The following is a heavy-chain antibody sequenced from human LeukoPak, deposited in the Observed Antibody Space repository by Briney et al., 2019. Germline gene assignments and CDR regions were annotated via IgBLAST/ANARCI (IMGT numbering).Heavy chain of an antibody. D-gene: IGHD1-26*01. CDR3: ARDFSGSYYEGNWFDP. J-gene: IGHJ5*02. CDR1: GFTFSDYY. Sequence: PGGSLRLSCAASGFTFSDYYMSWIRQTPGKGLEWVSYISSSGSTIYYADSVKGRFTISRDNAKNSLYLQMNSLRAEDTAVYYCARDFSGSYYEGNWFDPWGQGTLVTVSS. V-gene: IGHV3-11*01. CDR2: ISSSGSTI.